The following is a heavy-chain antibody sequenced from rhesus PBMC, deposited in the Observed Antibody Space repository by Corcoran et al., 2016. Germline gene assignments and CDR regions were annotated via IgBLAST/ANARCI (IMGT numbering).Heavy chain of an antibody. CDR3: ARDGGPQNYFDY. Sequence: QVQLQESGPGLVKPSETLSLTCAVSGGSISSSYYYWSWIRQAPGKGLEWIGYISYRGSTSYNPSLMSRVTISRATSKNQFSLKLSSVTAADTAVYYCARDGGPQNYFDYWGQGVLVTVSS. D-gene: IGHD3S6*01. J-gene: IGHJ4*01. CDR1: GGSISSSYYY. V-gene: IGHV4-122*02. CDR2: ISYRGST.